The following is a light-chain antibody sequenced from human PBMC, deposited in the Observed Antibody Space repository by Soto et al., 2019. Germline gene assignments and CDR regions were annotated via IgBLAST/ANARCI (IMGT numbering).Light chain of an antibody. J-gene: IGKJ2*01. Sequence: DVVMTQSPLSLPVTLGQPASISCRSSQSLAYIDGNTYLNWFHQRPGQSPRRLIYQVSNRDSGGPDRFSGSESSSDSTPEISTVEADAVRVAYCMAGYYWPSYAFGLRTKV. CDR2: QVS. V-gene: IGKV2-30*01. CDR3: MAGYYWPSYA. CDR1: QSLAYIDGNTY.